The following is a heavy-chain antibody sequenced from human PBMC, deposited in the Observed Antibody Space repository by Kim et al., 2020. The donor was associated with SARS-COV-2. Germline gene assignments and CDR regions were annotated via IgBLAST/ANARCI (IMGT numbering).Heavy chain of an antibody. CDR3: AKDIKFLEWLPYMADY. V-gene: IGHV3-30*02. D-gene: IGHD3-3*01. Sequence: SVEGRLTICRDNCKNALYLQMNSLRAEETAVYYCAKDIKFLEWLPYMADYWGQGTLVTVSS. J-gene: IGHJ4*02.